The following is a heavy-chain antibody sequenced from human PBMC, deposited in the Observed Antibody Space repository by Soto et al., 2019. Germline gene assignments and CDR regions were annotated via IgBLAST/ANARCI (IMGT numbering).Heavy chain of an antibody. J-gene: IGHJ4*02. CDR1: GFTVSSNY. Sequence: GGSLRLSCAASGFTVSSNYMSWVRQAPGKGLEWVSVIYSGGSTYYADSVKGRFTISRDNSKNTLYLQMNSLRAEDTAVYYCARGPHNQLWFGEPPSDYWGQGTLVTVSS. CDR3: ARGPHNQLWFGEPPSDY. D-gene: IGHD3-10*01. CDR2: IYSGGST. V-gene: IGHV3-66*01.